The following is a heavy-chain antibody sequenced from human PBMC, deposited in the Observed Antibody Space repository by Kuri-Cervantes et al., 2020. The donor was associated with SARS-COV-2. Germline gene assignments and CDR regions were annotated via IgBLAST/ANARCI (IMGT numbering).Heavy chain of an antibody. V-gene: IGHV3-23*01. D-gene: IGHD5-12*01. CDR2: ISGRGGST. CDR1: GFTFNTYA. Sequence: GGSLRLSCAASGFTFNTYAMSWVRQAPGKGLEWVSGISGRGGSTYYADSVKGRFTISRDNSNNTLYLQMNSLRAEDTAVYYCAKSGYDFPNPHDAFDIWGQGTMVTVSS. J-gene: IGHJ3*02. CDR3: AKSGYDFPNPHDAFDI.